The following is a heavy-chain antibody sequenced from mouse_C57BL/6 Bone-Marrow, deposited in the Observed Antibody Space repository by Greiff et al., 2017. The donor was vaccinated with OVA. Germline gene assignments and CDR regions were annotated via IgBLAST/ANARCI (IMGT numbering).Heavy chain of an antibody. CDR3: ARYPYYYGSSYGFDY. D-gene: IGHD1-1*01. Sequence: QVQLQQPGAELVKPGASVKLSCKASGYTFTSYWMQWVKQRPGQGLEWIGEIDPSDRYTNYNQKFKGKATLTVDTSSSTAYMQLSSLTSEDAAVEYCARYPYYYGSSYGFDYWGQGTTLTVSS. CDR2: IDPSDRYT. CDR1: GYTFTSYW. J-gene: IGHJ2*01. V-gene: IGHV1-50*01.